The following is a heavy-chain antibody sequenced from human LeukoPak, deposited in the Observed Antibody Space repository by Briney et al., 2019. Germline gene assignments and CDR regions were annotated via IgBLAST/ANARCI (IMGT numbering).Heavy chain of an antibody. CDR3: AIAVGWELGY. Sequence: GGSLRLSCTTSGLRSSSYGVSWVRQAPGKGLEWVANIDQDESERNYGDSAKGRSTISRDGAHNSVYLQTNSLTDEDAAVYYCAIAVGWELGYWGEGRMVSVCS. D-gene: IGHD1-26*01. CDR2: IDQDESER. J-gene: IGHJ4*02. CDR1: GLRSSSYG. V-gene: IGHV3-7*01.